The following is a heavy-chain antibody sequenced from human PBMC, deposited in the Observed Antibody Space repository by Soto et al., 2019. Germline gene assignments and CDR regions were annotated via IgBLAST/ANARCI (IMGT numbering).Heavy chain of an antibody. CDR1: GASISSGGYY. CDR3: ARERGYCSSISCHEDYFDY. CDR2: IYYSGGT. Sequence: SETLSLTCNVSGASISSGGYYWSWIRQHPGKGLEWIGYIYYSGGTYYNPSLKSRVTISVDTSKNQFSLNLSSVTAADTAVYYCARERGYCSSISCHEDYFDYWGQGALVTVSS. J-gene: IGHJ4*02. D-gene: IGHD2-2*01. V-gene: IGHV4-31*03.